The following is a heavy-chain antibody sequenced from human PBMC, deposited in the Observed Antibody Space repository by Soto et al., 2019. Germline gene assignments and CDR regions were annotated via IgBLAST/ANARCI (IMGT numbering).Heavy chain of an antibody. CDR2: IYNRWST. Sequence: SETLSLTCTVSGGSISTYYWSWIRQYPGQGLEWIGYIYNRWSTNYNPSLTSRVTISLDTSKNQFSLTLNSVGAANTGVYYCARSLSSIWFKFDYWGQGALVTVSS. V-gene: IGHV4-59*01. CDR3: ARSLSSIWFKFDY. D-gene: IGHD6-13*01. CDR1: GGSISTYY. J-gene: IGHJ4*02.